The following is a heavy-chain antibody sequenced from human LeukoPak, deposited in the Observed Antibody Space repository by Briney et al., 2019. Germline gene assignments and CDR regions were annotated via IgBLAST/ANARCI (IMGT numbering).Heavy chain of an antibody. J-gene: IGHJ4*02. V-gene: IGHV4-34*01. CDR2: INHSGST. CDR1: GGSFSGYY. CDR3: ARHESSIESIDY. D-gene: IGHD6-13*01. Sequence: PSETLSLTCAVYGGSFSGYYWSWIRQPPGKGLEWIGEINHSGSTNYNPSLKSRVTISVDTSKNQFSLKLSSVTAADTAVYYCARHESSIESIDYWGQGTLVTVSS.